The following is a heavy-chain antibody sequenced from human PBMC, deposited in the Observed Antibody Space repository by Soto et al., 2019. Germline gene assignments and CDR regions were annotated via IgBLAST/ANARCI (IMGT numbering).Heavy chain of an antibody. J-gene: IGHJ4*02. CDR1: GFTFSSYA. Sequence: GGSLRLSCAASGFTFSSYAMSWVRQAPGKGLEWVSAISGSGGSTYYADSVKGRFTISRDNSKNTLYLQMNSLRAEDTAVYYCAKDHIAARQRALFDYWGQGTLVTVSS. CDR3: AKDHIAARQRALFDY. D-gene: IGHD6-6*01. V-gene: IGHV3-23*01. CDR2: ISGSGGST.